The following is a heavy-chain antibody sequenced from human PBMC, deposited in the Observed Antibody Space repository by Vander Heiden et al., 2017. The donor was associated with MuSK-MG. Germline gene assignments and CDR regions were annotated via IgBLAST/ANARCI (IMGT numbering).Heavy chain of an antibody. CDR2: IRSRVYGGTT. V-gene: IGHV3-49*03. D-gene: IGHD6-13*01. Sequence: EVQLVETGGGLVQPGRSLRLSCTASGFNFGDYPMSWFRQAPGKGLEWVGFIRSRVYGGTTEYAASVEGRFSISRDDSRTTAYLQMNSLKTEDTAVYFCSRHSSYYYMDVWGKGTTVTVSS. CDR1: GFNFGDYP. J-gene: IGHJ6*03. CDR3: SRHSSYYYMDV.